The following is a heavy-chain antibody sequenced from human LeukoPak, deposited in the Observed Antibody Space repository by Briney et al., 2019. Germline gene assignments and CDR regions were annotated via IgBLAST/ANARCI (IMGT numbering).Heavy chain of an antibody. J-gene: IGHJ4*02. CDR3: ARGRVWFGDY. CDR1: GGSISSSSYY. V-gene: IGHV4-39*07. D-gene: IGHD3-10*01. CDR2: IYYSGST. Sequence: SETLSLTCTVSGGSISSSSYYWGWIRQPPGKGLEWIGSIYYSGSTYYNPSLKSRVTISVDTSKNQFSLKLSSVTAADTAVYYCARGRVWFGDYWGQGTLVTVSS.